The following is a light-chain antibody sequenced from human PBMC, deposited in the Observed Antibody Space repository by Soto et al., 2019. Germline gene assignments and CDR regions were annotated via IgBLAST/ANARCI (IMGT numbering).Light chain of an antibody. CDR2: EGS. Sequence: QSALTQPASVSGSPGQSITISCTGTSSDVGSYNLVSWYQQHPGKAPKLMIYEGSKRPSGVSNRFSGSKSGNTASLTISGLKADDEADDYCCSFAGSSTVVFCGGTKLTVL. CDR3: CSFAGSSTVV. V-gene: IGLV2-23*01. CDR1: SSDVGSYNL. J-gene: IGLJ2*01.